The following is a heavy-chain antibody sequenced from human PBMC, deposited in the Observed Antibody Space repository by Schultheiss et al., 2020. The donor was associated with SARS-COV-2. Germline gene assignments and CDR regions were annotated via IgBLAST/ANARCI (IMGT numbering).Heavy chain of an antibody. CDR2: ISYDGNTK. CDR3: AKGSSGWHGYGLDA. D-gene: IGHD6-19*01. V-gene: IGHV3-30*18. Sequence: GGSLRLSCAASGFTFSTYGMHWVRQAPGKGLEWVAVISYDGNTKYYADSMKGRFTISRDNSEKTLYLQINSLRADDTAVYYCAKGSSGWHGYGLDAWGQGTTVTVSS. J-gene: IGHJ6*02. CDR1: GFTFSTYG.